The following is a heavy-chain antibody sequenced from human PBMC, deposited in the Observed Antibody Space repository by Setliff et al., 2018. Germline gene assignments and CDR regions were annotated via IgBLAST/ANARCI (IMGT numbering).Heavy chain of an antibody. CDR3: ARGGLRGPLNYYYYYMDV. J-gene: IGHJ6*03. V-gene: IGHV1-18*01. Sequence: ASVKVSCKASGYTFTSSGISWVRQAPGQGLEWMGWISAYSGNTNYAQKFQGRVTITADKSTSTAYMELSSLRSEDTAVYYCARGGLRGPLNYYYYYMDVWGKGTTVTVSS. CDR1: GYTFTSSG. D-gene: IGHD4-17*01. CDR2: ISAYSGNT.